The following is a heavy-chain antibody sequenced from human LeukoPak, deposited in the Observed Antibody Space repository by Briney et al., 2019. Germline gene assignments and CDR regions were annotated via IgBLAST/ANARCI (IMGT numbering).Heavy chain of an antibody. CDR3: ARVFGDYVWGSYRQDAFDI. CDR1: GYTFTDYY. V-gene: IGHV1-2*02. D-gene: IGHD3-16*02. Sequence: ASVKVSCKASGYTFTDYYIQWVRQAPGQGLEWMGWINPNSGDTNYAQKFQGRVTMTRDTSISTAYMELSRLRSDDTAVYYCARVFGDYVWGSYRQDAFDIWGQGTMVTVSS. CDR2: INPNSGDT. J-gene: IGHJ3*02.